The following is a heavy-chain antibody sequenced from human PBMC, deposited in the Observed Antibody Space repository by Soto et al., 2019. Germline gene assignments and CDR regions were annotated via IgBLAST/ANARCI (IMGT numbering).Heavy chain of an antibody. D-gene: IGHD3-16*01. CDR3: ARGFGRSHFDY. Sequence: SETQSLPCPVPRGSISRRDSYCGWIRQPPGTGLEWIGRFHSSGSTYYNPSRKSRVTISVDTSKNQLSLPVTSVTAADTAVYYCARGFGRSHFDYWGQGTLVTVSS. V-gene: IGHV4-39*01. J-gene: IGHJ4*02. CDR2: FHSSGST. CDR1: RGSISRRDSY.